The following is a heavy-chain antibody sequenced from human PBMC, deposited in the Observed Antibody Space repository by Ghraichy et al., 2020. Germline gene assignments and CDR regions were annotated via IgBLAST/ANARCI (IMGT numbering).Heavy chain of an antibody. CDR1: GGSFSGYY. CDR3: ARTDYGDYDNYFDY. CDR2: INHSGST. Sequence: SETLSLTCAVYGGSFSGYYWSWIRQPPGKGLEWIGEINHSGSTNYNPSLKSRVTISVDTSKNQFSLKLSSVTAADTAVYYCARTDYGDYDNYFDYWGQGTLVTVSS. V-gene: IGHV4-34*01. J-gene: IGHJ4*02. D-gene: IGHD4-17*01.